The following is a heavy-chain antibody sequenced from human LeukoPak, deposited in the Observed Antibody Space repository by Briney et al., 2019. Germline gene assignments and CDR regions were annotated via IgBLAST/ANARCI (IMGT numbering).Heavy chain of an antibody. Sequence: GGSLRLSCAASGFTFISHTMSWVRQAPGKGLEWVSGVSGNGANTYYADSVKGRFTISRDNAKNSLYLQMNSLRAEDTAVYYCARGLLQYVDWLLPSFDYWGQGTLVTVSS. D-gene: IGHD3-9*01. J-gene: IGHJ4*02. CDR1: GFTFISHT. CDR2: VSGNGANT. V-gene: IGHV3-23*01. CDR3: ARGLLQYVDWLLPSFDY.